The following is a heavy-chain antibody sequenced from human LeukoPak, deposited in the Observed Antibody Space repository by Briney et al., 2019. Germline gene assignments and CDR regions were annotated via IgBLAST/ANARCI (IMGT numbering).Heavy chain of an antibody. V-gene: IGHV4-31*03. CDR3: ARGPNYYGSGSYRYYYYYGMDV. J-gene: IGHJ6*02. CDR2: IYYSGST. D-gene: IGHD3-10*01. CDR1: GGSISSGGYY. Sequence: PSETLSLTCTVSGGSISSGGYYWSWIRQHPGKGLEWIGYIYYSGSTYYNPSLKSRVIISVDTSKNQFSLKLSSVTAADTAVYYCARGPNYYGSGSYRYYYYYGMDVWGQGTTVTVSS.